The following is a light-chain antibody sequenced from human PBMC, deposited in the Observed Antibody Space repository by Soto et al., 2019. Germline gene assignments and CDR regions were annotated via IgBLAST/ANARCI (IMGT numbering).Light chain of an antibody. CDR3: QQYNNFPWT. CDR2: KAS. J-gene: IGKJ1*01. V-gene: IGKV1-5*03. CDR1: QSISSW. Sequence: DIQITQSPSTLSASVGDRVTITCRASQSISSWLARYQQKPGKAPKLLIYKASSLESGVPSRFSGSGSGTDFTLTISSLQPDDFATYYCQQYNNFPWTFGQGTKVDIK.